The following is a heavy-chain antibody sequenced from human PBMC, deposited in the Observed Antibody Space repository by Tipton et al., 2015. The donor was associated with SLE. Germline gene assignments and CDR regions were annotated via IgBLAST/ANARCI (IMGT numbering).Heavy chain of an antibody. J-gene: IGHJ4*02. V-gene: IGHV3-21*01. Sequence: AVSGFTFSSYSMNWVRQAPGKGLEWVSSISSSSSYIYYADSVKGRFTISRDNAKNSLYLQMNSLRAEDTAVYYCARDNYCSGGSCPKEIDYWGQGTLVTVSS. CDR2: ISSSSSYI. D-gene: IGHD2-15*01. CDR3: ARDNYCSGGSCPKEIDY. CDR1: GFTFSSYS.